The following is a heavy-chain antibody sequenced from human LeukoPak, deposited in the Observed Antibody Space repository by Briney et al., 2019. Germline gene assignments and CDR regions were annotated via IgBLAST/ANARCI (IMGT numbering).Heavy chain of an antibody. CDR1: GGTFSSYA. Sequence: SVKVSCKASGGTFSSYAISWVRQAPGQGLEWMGGIIPIFGTANYAQKFQGRVTITADESTSTAYMELSSLRSEDTAVYYCASDFWSGYYSGLYGYWGQGTLVTVSS. CDR2: IIPIFGTA. J-gene: IGHJ4*02. D-gene: IGHD3-3*01. V-gene: IGHV1-69*01. CDR3: ASDFWSGYYSGLYGY.